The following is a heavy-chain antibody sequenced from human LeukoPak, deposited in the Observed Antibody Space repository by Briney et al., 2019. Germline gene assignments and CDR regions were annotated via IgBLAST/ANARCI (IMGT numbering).Heavy chain of an antibody. V-gene: IGHV4-30-4*01. D-gene: IGHD2-8*01. CDR3: ARDLMLSRRFDP. CDR1: GGSISSGDYY. Sequence: SQTLSLTCTVSGGSISSGDYYWSWIRQPPGKGLEWIGSIYYSGSTYYNPSLKSRVTISVDTSKNQFSLKLSSVTAADTAVYYCARDLMLSRRFDPWGQGTLVTVSS. J-gene: IGHJ5*02. CDR2: IYYSGST.